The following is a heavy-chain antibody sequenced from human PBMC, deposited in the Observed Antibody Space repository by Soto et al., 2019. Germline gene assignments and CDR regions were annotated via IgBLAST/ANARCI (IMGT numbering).Heavy chain of an antibody. CDR3: ARGYNYYHYYYGMEV. CDR2: ISAYNGNT. V-gene: IGHV1-18*01. D-gene: IGHD1-20*01. J-gene: IGHJ6*02. Sequence: ASVKVSCKASGYTFTSYGISWVRQAPGQGLEWMGWISAYNGNTNYAQKLQGRVTMTTDTTTSTAYMELRSLRSDDTAVYYCARGYNYYHYYYGMEVWGQGTTVTVPS. CDR1: GYTFTSYG.